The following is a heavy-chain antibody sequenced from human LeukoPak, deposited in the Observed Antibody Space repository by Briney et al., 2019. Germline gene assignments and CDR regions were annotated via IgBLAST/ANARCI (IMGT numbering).Heavy chain of an antibody. D-gene: IGHD1-20*01. V-gene: IGHV1-8*02. CDR2: MNPNRGNT. CDR3: ARDNSMHEQGWWFDP. CDR1: GYTLTRYD. J-gene: IGHJ5*02. Sequence: ASVKVSCKASGYTLTRYDINWVRQATRQGLEWMGWMNPNRGNTDYAQKFQGRIIMTRDMSTTTDYMELSSLKSDDTAVYYCARDNSMHEQGWWFDPWGQGTLVTVSS.